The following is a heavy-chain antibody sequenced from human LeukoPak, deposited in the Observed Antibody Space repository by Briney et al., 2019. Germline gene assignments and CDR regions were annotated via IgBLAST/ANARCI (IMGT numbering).Heavy chain of an antibody. D-gene: IGHD1-26*01. CDR1: GFTFSSYE. V-gene: IGHV3-48*03. J-gene: IGHJ4*02. CDR2: ISSSGSTI. CDR3: ARGDSGSYYFDY. Sequence: GGSLRLSCAASGFTFSSYEMNWVGQAPGKGLEWVSYISSSGSTIYYADSVEGRFTISRDNAKNSLYLQMNSLRAEDTAVYYCARGDSGSYYFDYWGQGTLVTVSS.